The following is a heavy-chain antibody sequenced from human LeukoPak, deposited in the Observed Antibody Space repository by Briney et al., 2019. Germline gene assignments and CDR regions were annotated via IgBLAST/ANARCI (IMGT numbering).Heavy chain of an antibody. CDR1: GFTFSSYS. CDR2: ISSSSTI. CDR3: ARDPSAVYGVDV. Sequence: GGSLRLSCAASGFTFSSYSMNWVRQAPGKGLEWVSYISSSSTIYYADSVKGRFTISRDNAKNSLYLQMSSLRAEDTAVYYCARDPSAVYGVDVWGQGTTVTVSS. V-gene: IGHV3-48*01. J-gene: IGHJ6*02.